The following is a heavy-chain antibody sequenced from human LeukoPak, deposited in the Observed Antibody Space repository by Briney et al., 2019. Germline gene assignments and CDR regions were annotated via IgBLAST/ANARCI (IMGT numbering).Heavy chain of an antibody. CDR2: INPSGGST. Sequence: ASVKVSCKASGYTFTDYYMHWVRQAPGQGLEWMGIINPSGGSTSYAQKLQDRVTMTRDTSTSTVYMELSSLRSEDTAVYYCARDPRYGSGQTWFDPWGQGTLVTVSS. CDR3: ARDPRYGSGQTWFDP. CDR1: GYTFTDYY. V-gene: IGHV1-46*01. D-gene: IGHD3-10*01. J-gene: IGHJ5*02.